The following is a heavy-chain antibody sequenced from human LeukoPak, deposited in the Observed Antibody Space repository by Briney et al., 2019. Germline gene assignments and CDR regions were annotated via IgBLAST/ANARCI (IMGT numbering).Heavy chain of an antibody. CDR3: AKDRSGSYCIDY. J-gene: IGHJ4*02. V-gene: IGHV3-33*06. CDR2: TWSDGSTK. CDR1: GFTFSNYV. Sequence: PGTSLRLSCAASGFTFSNYVMHWVRQAPGKGLEWVALTWSDGSTKYSADSVKGRFTISRDNSKNTLYLQMNSLRAEDTAVYYCAKDRSGSYCIDYWGQGTLVTVSS. D-gene: IGHD3-10*01.